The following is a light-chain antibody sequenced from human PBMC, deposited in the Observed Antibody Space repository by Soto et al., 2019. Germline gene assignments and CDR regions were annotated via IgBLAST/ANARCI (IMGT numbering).Light chain of an antibody. V-gene: IGKV3-15*01. J-gene: IGKJ5*01. CDR2: GAS. Sequence: EIVMTQSPATLSVSPGERATLSCRASQSVNSNLAWYQQKPGQAPRLLISGASTRATGIPARFGGSGSGTEFTLTISSRQPEDFAVYYCQQYNNWPPTFGLGTRLEIK. CDR3: QQYNNWPPT. CDR1: QSVNSN.